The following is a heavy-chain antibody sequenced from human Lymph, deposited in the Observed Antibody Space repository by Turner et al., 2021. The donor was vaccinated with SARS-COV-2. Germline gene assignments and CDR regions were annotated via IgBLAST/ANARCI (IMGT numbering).Heavy chain of an antibody. J-gene: IGHJ4*02. V-gene: IGHV3-21*01. CDR2: ITFTRSYI. CDR3: ARGPPDFPYYFDY. Sequence: EVQLAESGGGMVKPGGSLRLSCAASGYAFSSYSMNWVLQAPEKGLEWVSSITFTRSYIYYAYSVKGRFTISRDNAKNSLYLQMNSLRAEDTAVYYCARGPPDFPYYFDYWGQGTLVTVSS. D-gene: IGHD2-21*02. CDR1: GYAFSSYS.